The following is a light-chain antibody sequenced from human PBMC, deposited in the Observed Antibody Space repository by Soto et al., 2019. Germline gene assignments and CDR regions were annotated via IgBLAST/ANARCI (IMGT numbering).Light chain of an antibody. CDR2: DAS. CDR3: HQYKSYTPYT. J-gene: IGKJ2*01. CDR1: HGIDTS. Sequence: DIQMTQSPSALSASLGDRVTITCRASHGIDTSLAWYQQRPGKAPNLLIFDASSLASGVPSRFSGGGSGTEFTLTISNLQPDDSGTYYCHQYKSYTPYTIGQGTKVEIK. V-gene: IGKV1-5*01.